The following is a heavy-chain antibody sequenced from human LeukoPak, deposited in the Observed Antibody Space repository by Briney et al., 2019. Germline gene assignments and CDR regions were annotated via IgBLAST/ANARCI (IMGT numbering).Heavy chain of an antibody. CDR3: KQKTAYEILTGYYRGWFDP. CDR2: IYYSGSS. CDR1: GGSISSSSYY. V-gene: IGHV4-61*05. J-gene: IGHJ5*02. D-gene: IGHD3-9*01. Sequence: SKTLNLNCTVSGGSISSSSYYWGWIRQPPGKGLEWIGYIYYSGSSNYNPSLKRRVTISVDTSKNQFSLKLSSVTAADTAVFFFKQKTAYEILTGYYRGWFDPWGQGTLVTVSS.